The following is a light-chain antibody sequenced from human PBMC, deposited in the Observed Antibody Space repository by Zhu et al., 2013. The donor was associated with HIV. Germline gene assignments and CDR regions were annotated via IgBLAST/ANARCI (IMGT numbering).Light chain of an antibody. CDR3: QSYDSNNRGV. CDR1: SSDVGGYNY. CDR2: EVS. J-gene: IGLJ3*02. Sequence: QSALTQPASVSGSPGQSITISCTGASSDVGGYNYVSWYQQYAGKVPKLMIYEVSNRPSGVSNRFSGSKSGNTASLTISGLKTEDEADYYCQSYDSNNRGVFGGGTKLTVL. V-gene: IGLV2-14*01.